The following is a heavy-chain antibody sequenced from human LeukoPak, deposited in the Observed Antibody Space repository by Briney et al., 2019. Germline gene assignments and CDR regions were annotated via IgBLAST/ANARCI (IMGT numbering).Heavy chain of an antibody. V-gene: IGHV3-9*03. Sequence: PGGSLRLSCAASGFTFDAYAMHWVRQAPGKGLEWVSGISWNSGSTVYVDSVKGRFTISRDNAKRSLYLQMYSLRPEDMALYYCVRDVSLGFCSGGACSAHFDYWGQGTLVIVSS. CDR2: ISWNSGST. J-gene: IGHJ4*02. CDR3: VRDVSLGFCSGGACSAHFDY. CDR1: GFTFDAYA. D-gene: IGHD2-15*01.